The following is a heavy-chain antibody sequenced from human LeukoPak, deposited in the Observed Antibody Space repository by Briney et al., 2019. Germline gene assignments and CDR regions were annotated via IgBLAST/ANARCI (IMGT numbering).Heavy chain of an antibody. D-gene: IGHD3-22*01. V-gene: IGHV1-46*01. J-gene: IGHJ4*02. CDR3: ASSHRTGRKYYYDSSGYYD. CDR2: INPSGGST. CDR1: GYTFTSYY. Sequence: ASVKVSCKASGYTFTSYYMHWVRQAPGQGLEWMGIINPSGGSTSYAQKFQGRVTMTRDMSTSTVYMELSSLRSEDTAVYYCASSHRTGRKYYYDSSGYYDWGQGTLVTVSS.